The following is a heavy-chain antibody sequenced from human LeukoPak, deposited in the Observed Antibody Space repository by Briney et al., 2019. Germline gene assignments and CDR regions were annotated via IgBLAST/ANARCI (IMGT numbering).Heavy chain of an antibody. D-gene: IGHD4-17*01. CDR3: ARVAHDYGDAGIVGYFDY. CDR2: TYYRSKWSN. V-gene: IGHV6-1*01. J-gene: IGHJ4*02. Sequence: SQTLSLTCAISGDSVSSNSATWHWIRQSPSRGLEWLGRTYYRSKWSNDYAVSVKSRITINPDTSKNQFSLQLDSVTPEDTAVYYCARVAHDYGDAGIVGYFDYWGQGTLVTVSS. CDR1: GDSVSSNSAT.